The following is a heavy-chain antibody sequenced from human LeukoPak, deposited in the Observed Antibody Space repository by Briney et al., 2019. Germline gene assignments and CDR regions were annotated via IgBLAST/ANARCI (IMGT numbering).Heavy chain of an antibody. Sequence: PSETLSLTCSVSDGTIRSYYWSWIRQPPGKGLEWIGYIHSSGSTHYNPSLRGRVTTSLDTSKNRFSLKLTSVTAADTAVYYCARLGSYSDHWGQATLVTVSS. J-gene: IGHJ4*02. CDR3: ARLGSYSDH. V-gene: IGHV4-4*09. D-gene: IGHD1-26*01. CDR1: DGTIRSYY. CDR2: IHSSGST.